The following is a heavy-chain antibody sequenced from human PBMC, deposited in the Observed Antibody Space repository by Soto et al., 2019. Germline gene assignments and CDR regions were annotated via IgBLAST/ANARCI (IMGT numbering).Heavy chain of an antibody. CDR3: AKGPIFGVEHIYDY. CDR2: MSGGGGTA. V-gene: IGHV3-23*01. Sequence: EVQLLESGGGLVQPGGSLRLSCAASGFTFSSYAMSWVRQAPGKGLEWVSGMSGGGGTAYYRDSGKGRFTISRDNSKQTLYLQMSSLRAEDTALYYCAKGPIFGVEHIYDYWGQGTLVTVSS. D-gene: IGHD3-3*01. J-gene: IGHJ4*02. CDR1: GFTFSSYA.